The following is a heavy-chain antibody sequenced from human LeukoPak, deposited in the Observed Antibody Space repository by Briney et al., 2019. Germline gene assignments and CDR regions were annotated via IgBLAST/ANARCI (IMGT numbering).Heavy chain of an antibody. D-gene: IGHD3-3*01. J-gene: IGHJ6*03. CDR3: ARAYYDFWSGYYYYYMDV. CDR2: INPNSGGT. CDR1: GYTFTGDY. Sequence: ASVKVSCKASGYTFTGDYMYWVRQTPGQGLEWMGWINPNSGGTNYAQKFQGRVTMTRETSISTAYMELSRLRSDDTAVYYCARAYYDFWSGYYYYYMDVWGKGTTVTVSS. V-gene: IGHV1-2*02.